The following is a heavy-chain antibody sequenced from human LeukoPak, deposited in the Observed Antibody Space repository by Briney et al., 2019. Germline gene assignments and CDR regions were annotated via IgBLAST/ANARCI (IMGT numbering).Heavy chain of an antibody. CDR2: IYYSGSN. D-gene: IGHD3-10*01. V-gene: IGHV4-39*07. J-gene: IGHJ3*02. Sequence: SEALSLTCTVSGGSISDTTYYWGWIRQPPGKGLEWIGYIYYSGSNYCNPSLKSRVTMSVDTSKNQFSLKLSSVTAADTAVYYCARVMRGYGSGADHAFDIWGQGTMVTVSS. CDR3: ARVMRGYGSGADHAFDI. CDR1: GGSISDTTYY.